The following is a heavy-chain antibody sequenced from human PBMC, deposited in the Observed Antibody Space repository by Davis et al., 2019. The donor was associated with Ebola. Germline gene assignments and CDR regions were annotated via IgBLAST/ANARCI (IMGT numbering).Heavy chain of an antibody. CDR3: TCSDDYGDY. Sequence: GEFLKISCAASGFTFSGSAMHWVRQASGKGLEWVGRIRSKANSYATAYAASVKGRFTISRDDSKNTAYLQMNSLKTEDTAVYYCTCSDDYGDYWGQGTLVTVSS. V-gene: IGHV3-73*01. J-gene: IGHJ4*02. CDR1: GFTFSGSA. CDR2: IRSKANSYAT. D-gene: IGHD3-10*02.